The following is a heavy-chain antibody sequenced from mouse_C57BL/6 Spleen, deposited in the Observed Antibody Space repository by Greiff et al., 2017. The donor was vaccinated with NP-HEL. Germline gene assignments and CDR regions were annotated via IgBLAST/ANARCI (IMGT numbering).Heavy chain of an antibody. V-gene: IGHV5-6*01. Sequence: EVQVVESGGDLVKPGGSLKLSCAASGFTFSSYGMSWVRQTPDKRLEWVATISTGGSYTYYTDSVKGRSTISRDNATNTLYLQMSSLTSEDTAMYYCARHGADVDYFDYWGQGTTLTVSA. J-gene: IGHJ2*01. CDR1: GFTFSSYG. CDR3: ARHGADVDYFDY. CDR2: ISTGGSYT.